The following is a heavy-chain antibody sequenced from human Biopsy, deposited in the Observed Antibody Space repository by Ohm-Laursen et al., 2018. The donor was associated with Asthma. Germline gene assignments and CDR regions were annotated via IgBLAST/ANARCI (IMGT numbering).Heavy chain of an antibody. V-gene: IGHV4-4*02. CDR3: ARRWRSYDSSNYYLDQ. J-gene: IGHJ4*02. CDR1: GGSISVSNW. CDR2: IYHLGNA. D-gene: IGHD3-22*01. Sequence: SETLSLTCDVSGGSISVSNWWRWLRQPPGRGLEWIGQIYHLGNANYNPSLKSRVTMSVDKSNNQFSLKLTSVTAADTAVYFYARRWRSYDSSNYYLDQWGQGTLVTVSS.